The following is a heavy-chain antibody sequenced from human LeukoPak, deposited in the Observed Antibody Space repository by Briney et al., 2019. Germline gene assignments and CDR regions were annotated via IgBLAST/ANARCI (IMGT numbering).Heavy chain of an antibody. Sequence: PGGSLRLSCAASGFTFSSYGMHWVRQAPGKGLEWVAVISYDGSNKYYADSVKGRFTISRDNAKNSLYLQMNSLRAEDTAVYCARDGTAAWGRFDPWGQGTLVTVSS. V-gene: IGHV3-30*03. CDR1: GFTFSSYG. D-gene: IGHD3-16*01. CDR2: ISYDGSNK. J-gene: IGHJ5*02. CDR3: ARDGTAAWGRFDP.